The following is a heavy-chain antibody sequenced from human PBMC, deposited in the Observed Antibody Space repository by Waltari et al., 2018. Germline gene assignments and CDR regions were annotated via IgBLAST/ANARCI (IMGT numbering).Heavy chain of an antibody. CDR1: GFTFRSYG. D-gene: IGHD1-1*01. CDR3: ARPAWNDPPYYYGMDV. V-gene: IGHV3-33*01. CDR2: IWYNGSNT. Sequence: QVQLVESGGGAVQPGQYLRLSCVTSGFTFRSYGMHWVRQAPGKGLEWVAVIWYNGSNTDYRESVKGRFTISRDNVKNTVDLQMNNLRVEDTAVYYCARPAWNDPPYYYGMDVWGPGTTVSVSS. J-gene: IGHJ6*02.